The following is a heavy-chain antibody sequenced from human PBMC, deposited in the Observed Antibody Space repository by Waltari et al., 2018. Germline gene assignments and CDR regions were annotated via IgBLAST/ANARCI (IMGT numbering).Heavy chain of an antibody. V-gene: IGHV3-7*01. J-gene: IGHJ4*02. Sequence: EVQLVESGGGLVQPGGSLRLSCAASGFTFRSYWMSWVRQAPGKGLEWVANIKQDGSEKYYVDSVKGRFTISRDNAKNSLYLQMNSLRAEDTAVYYCAVRGPFDYWGQGTLVTVSS. CDR2: IKQDGSEK. CDR3: AVRGPFDY. CDR1: GFTFRSYW.